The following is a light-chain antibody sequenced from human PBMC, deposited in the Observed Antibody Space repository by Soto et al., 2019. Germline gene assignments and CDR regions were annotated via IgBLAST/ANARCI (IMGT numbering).Light chain of an antibody. V-gene: IGLV2-14*03. CDR1: SSDVGAYNY. CDR2: DVS. CDR3: SSYTSSNTYV. Sequence: QSVLTQPASVSGSPGQSITISCTGTSSDVGAYNYVSWYQQHPGKAPKLMIYDVSNRPSGVSNRFSGSKSGNTASLTISGLQAEDEADCYCSSYTSSNTYVFGTGTKVTGL. J-gene: IGLJ1*01.